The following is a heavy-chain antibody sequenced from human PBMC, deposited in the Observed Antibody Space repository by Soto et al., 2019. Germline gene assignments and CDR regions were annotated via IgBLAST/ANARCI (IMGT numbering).Heavy chain of an antibody. J-gene: IGHJ4*02. Sequence: EVQLVESGGGLIQPGGSLKLSCAASGFTVGNNYMSWVRQAPGKGLEWVSLIYSTGTTKYADSVKGRLTVSRDNAKNTLYLQMNSLRAEDTAVYYCAKDGRGSGSHYNSVGYWGQGTLVTVSS. CDR3: AKDGRGSGSHYNSVGY. CDR2: IYSTGTT. D-gene: IGHD3-10*01. CDR1: GFTVGNNY. V-gene: IGHV3-53*01.